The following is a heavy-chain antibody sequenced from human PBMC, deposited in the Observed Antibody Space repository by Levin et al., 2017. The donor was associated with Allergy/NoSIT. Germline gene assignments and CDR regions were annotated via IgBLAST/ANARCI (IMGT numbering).Heavy chain of an antibody. Sequence: GGSLRLSCAASGFTFNNYAMSWVRQAPGKGLEWVSAITNSGRTYYADSVKGRFTVSRDNAKNTLYLQMNSLRADDTAVYYCAKEMTAVVPVFDYWGQGTLVTVSS. CDR3: AKEMTAVVPVFDY. CDR2: ITNSGRT. CDR1: GFTFNNYA. V-gene: IGHV3-23*01. D-gene: IGHD4-23*01. J-gene: IGHJ4*02.